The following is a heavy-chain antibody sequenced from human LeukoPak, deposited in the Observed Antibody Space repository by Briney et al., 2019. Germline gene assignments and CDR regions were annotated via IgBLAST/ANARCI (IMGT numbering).Heavy chain of an antibody. CDR2: FDPEDCET. CDR3: ATDYHDFWSGYLPPFDP. D-gene: IGHD3-3*01. CDR1: GYTLTELS. V-gene: IGHV1-24*01. J-gene: IGHJ5*02. Sequence: AAXKXSCKVSGYTLTELSMHWVRQAQGKGREWMGGFDPEDCETIYAQNFQGRVTMTDDTSTDTAYMELSSLRSEDTAVYYCATDYHDFWSGYLPPFDPWGQGTLVTVSS.